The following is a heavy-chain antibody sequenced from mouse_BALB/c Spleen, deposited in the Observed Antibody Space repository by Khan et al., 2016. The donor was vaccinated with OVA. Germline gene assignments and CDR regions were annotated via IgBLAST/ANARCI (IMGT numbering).Heavy chain of an antibody. D-gene: IGHD1-2*01. CDR1: GYTFTDYY. V-gene: IGHV1-77*01. CDR3: ASRNYFGYTFAY. CDR2: IYPRSGNT. Sequence: QVQLQQSGAELARPGASVKLSCKASGYTFTDYYINWVKQRTGQGLEWIGEIYPRSGNTYYNEKFKGKATLTADKSSSIAYMQLSSLTSEDSAVYSCASRNYFGYTFAYWGQGTLVTVSA. J-gene: IGHJ3*01.